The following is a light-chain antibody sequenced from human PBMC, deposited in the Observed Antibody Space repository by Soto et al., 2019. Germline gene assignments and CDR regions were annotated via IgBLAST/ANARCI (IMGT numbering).Light chain of an antibody. J-gene: IGLJ1*01. CDR3: SSYTSSHTYV. CDR2: EVS. V-gene: IGLV2-14*01. CDR1: SSDVGGYNY. Sequence: QPVLTQPASVSGSPGQSITISCTGTSSDVGGYNYVSWYQQHPGKAPKLMIYEVSNRPSGVSNRFSGSKSGNTASLTISGLQAEDEADYYCSSYTSSHTYVFGSGTKLTVL.